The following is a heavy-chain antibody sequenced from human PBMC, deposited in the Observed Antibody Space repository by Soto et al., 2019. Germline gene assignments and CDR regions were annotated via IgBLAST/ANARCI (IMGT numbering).Heavy chain of an antibody. V-gene: IGHV4-59*01. D-gene: IGHD2-15*01. J-gene: IGHJ3*02. Sequence: SETLSLTCTVSGGSISSYYWSWIRQPPGKGLEWIGYIYYSGSTNYNPSLKSRVTISVDTSKNQFSLKLSSVTAADTALYYCARAVVVVVAATDPEHDAFDIWAKGQWSPSPQ. CDR3: ARAVVVVVAATDPEHDAFDI. CDR1: GGSISSYY. CDR2: IYYSGST.